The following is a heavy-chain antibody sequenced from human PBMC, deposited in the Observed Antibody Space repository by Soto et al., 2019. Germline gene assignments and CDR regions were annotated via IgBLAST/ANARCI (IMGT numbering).Heavy chain of an antibody. D-gene: IGHD2-2*01. V-gene: IGHV4-39*07. CDR3: ARDRVYPFYFDY. CDR1: GGSISGIAYY. J-gene: IGHJ4*02. CDR2: VYYTGAT. Sequence: SETLSLTCTVSGGSISGIAYYWGWIRQPPGKGLEWVGTVYYTGATYYNPSLKTRLTMSVDTSKNQFSLTLTSVTAADTAVYYCARDRVYPFYFDYWGQGTLVTVSS.